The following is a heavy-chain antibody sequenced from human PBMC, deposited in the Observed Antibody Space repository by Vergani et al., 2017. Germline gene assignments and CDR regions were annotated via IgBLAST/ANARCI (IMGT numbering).Heavy chain of an antibody. D-gene: IGHD5-18*01. V-gene: IGHV5-51*01. CDR3: ARDGYSYGYWGGMDV. Sequence: EVQLVESGGGVVRPGESLKISCKGSGYSFTSYWIGWVRQLPGKGLEWMGIIYPGDSDTRYSPSFQGQVTISADKSISTAYLQWSSLKASDTAMYYCARDGYSYGYWGGMDVWGQGTTVTVSS. CDR2: IYPGDSDT. CDR1: GYSFTSYW. J-gene: IGHJ6*02.